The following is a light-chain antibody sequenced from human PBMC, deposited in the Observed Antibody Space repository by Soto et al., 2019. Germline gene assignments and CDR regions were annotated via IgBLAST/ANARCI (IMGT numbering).Light chain of an antibody. Sequence: DIQMTQSPSTLSASVGDTVTVTCRASQSVSGWLAWYQQKPGRAPKLLISKATSLESGVPSRFSGSGSGTEFTLTITSLQPDDFGSYSCQQYHTFYPTFGQGTRLEIK. CDR2: KAT. CDR3: QQYHTFYPT. V-gene: IGKV1-5*03. J-gene: IGKJ5*01. CDR1: QSVSGW.